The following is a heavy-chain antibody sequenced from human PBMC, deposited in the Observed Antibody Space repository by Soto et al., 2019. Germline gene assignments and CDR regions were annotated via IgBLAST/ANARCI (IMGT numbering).Heavy chain of an antibody. V-gene: IGHV4-59*08. CDR3: ARGRAAADPRWFDP. D-gene: IGHD6-13*01. J-gene: IGHJ5*02. Sequence: PSETLSLTCTVSGGSISSYYWSWIRQPPGKGLEWIGYIYYSGSTNYNPSLKSRVTISVDTSKNQFSLKLSSVTAADTAVYYCARGRAAADPRWFDPWGQGTLVTVSS. CDR1: GGSISSYY. CDR2: IYYSGST.